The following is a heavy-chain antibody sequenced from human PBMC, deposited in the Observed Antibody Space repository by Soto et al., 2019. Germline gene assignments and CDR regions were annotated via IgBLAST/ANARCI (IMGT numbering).Heavy chain of an antibody. CDR2: TYYRSKWYN. CDR1: GDSVSSNSAA. J-gene: IGHJ5*02. D-gene: IGHD3-10*01. Sequence: SQTLSLTCAISGDSVSSNSAAWNWIRQSPSRGLEWLGRTYYRSKWYNDYAVSVKSRITINPDTSKNQFSPQLNSVTPEDTAVFSFVSSGGYGHNLFIPAPRARGSRVTVSS. CDR3: VSSGGYGHNLFIPAP. V-gene: IGHV6-1*01.